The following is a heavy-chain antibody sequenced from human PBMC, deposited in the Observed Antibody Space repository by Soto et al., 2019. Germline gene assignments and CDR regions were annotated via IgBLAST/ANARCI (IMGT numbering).Heavy chain of an antibody. J-gene: IGHJ4*02. CDR3: ARGPDSGSLGSFDY. D-gene: IGHD1-1*01. CDR2: IYYSGST. V-gene: IGHV4-59*12. CDR1: GGSISSYY. Sequence: PSETLSLTCTVSGGSISSYYWSWIRQPPGKGLEWIGYIYYSGSTNYNPSLKSRVTISVDRSKNQFSLKLSSVTAADTAVYYCARGPDSGSLGSFDYWGQGTLVTVSS.